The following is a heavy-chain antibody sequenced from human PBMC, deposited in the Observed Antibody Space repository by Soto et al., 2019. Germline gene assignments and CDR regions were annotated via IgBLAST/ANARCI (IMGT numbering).Heavy chain of an antibody. J-gene: IGHJ6*02. CDR1: GYTFTNYD. CDR3: VRGKDYYYGMDV. V-gene: IGHV1-8*01. Sequence: GASVKVSCKASGYTFTNYDINWVRRATGQGLEWMGWVNPNSGNTGNAQKFQGRLTMNRNTAISTAYMELSSLTSEDTAVYYCVRGKDYYYGMDVWGQGPTVIVS. CDR2: VNPNSGNT.